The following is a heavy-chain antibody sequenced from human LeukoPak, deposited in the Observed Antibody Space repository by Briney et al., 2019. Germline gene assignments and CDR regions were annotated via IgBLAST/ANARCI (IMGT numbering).Heavy chain of an antibody. D-gene: IGHD3-10*01. V-gene: IGHV3-7*01. CDR2: TKEDGGEK. J-gene: IGHJ4*02. CDR3: AKDRALYYGSGGFDY. CDR1: GFTFSTYW. Sequence: GGSPRLSCAASGFTFSTYWMSWVRQAPGKGLEWVANTKEDGGEKYYVDSVKGRFTISRDNAENSLYLQMNSLRAEDTAVYYCAKDRALYYGSGGFDYWGQGTLVTVSS.